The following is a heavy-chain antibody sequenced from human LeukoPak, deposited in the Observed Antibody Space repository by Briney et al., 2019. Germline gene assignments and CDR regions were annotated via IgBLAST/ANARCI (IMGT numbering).Heavy chain of an antibody. J-gene: IGHJ4*02. CDR2: IYPGDSDT. D-gene: IGHD3-22*01. CDR1: GYSLTSYW. CDR3: ARRGYYDSSGYYFDY. Sequence: GESPKISCKGSGYSLTSYWIDRVRQMPAKSLEWMGIIYPGDSDTKYSPPFQGQVTISADKSISTAYLQWSSLKASDTAMYYCARRGYYDSSGYYFDYWGQGTLVTVSS. V-gene: IGHV5-51*01.